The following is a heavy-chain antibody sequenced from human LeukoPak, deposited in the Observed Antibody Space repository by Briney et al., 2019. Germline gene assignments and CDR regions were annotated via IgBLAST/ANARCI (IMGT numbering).Heavy chain of an antibody. D-gene: IGHD6-13*01. J-gene: IGHJ6*02. CDR2: INPSGGST. Sequence: ASVKVSCKASGYTFTSYFMHWVRQAPGQGLEWMGMINPSGGSTSYAQKFQGRVTMTRDTSTSTVYMELSSLRSEDTGVYSCARGGIAAAGPSHGMDVWGQGATVTLS. CDR1: GYTFTSYF. V-gene: IGHV1-46*01. CDR3: ARGGIAAAGPSHGMDV.